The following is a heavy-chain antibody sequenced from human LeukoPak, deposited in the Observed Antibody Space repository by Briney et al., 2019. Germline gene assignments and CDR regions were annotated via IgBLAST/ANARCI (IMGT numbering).Heavy chain of an antibody. CDR1: GYTFTSYG. V-gene: IGHV1-18*04. Sequence: ASVKVSCKASGYTFTSYGISWVRQAPGQGLEWMGWISAYNGNTNYAQKLQGRVTMITDTSTSTAYMELRSLRSDDTAVYYCARDCSGGSCYSYYYYGMDVWGKGTTVTVSS. D-gene: IGHD2-15*01. CDR3: ARDCSGGSCYSYYYYGMDV. CDR2: ISAYNGNT. J-gene: IGHJ6*04.